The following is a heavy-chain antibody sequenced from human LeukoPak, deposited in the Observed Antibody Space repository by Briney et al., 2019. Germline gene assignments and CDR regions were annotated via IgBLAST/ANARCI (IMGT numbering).Heavy chain of an antibody. CDR3: ARGRVSSSTWYSTYYYYFYMDV. J-gene: IGHJ6*03. D-gene: IGHD1-1*01. V-gene: IGHV3-48*01. Sequence: GGSLRLSCAASGFTFSHYGMHWVRQAPGKGLEWVSYISLSSSSIYYADSLKGRFTISRDNAKNSLYLQMNSLRAEDTAVYYCARGRVSSSTWYSTYYYYFYMDVWGKGTTVTVSS. CDR1: GFTFSHYG. CDR2: ISLSSSSI.